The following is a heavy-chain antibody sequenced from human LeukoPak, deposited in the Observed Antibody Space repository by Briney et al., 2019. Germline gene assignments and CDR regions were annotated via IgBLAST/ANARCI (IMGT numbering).Heavy chain of an antibody. CDR3: ARGRSSSTSCPGDY. Sequence: GGSLRLSCAASGLTFSSYGMHWVRQAPGKGLEWVALIWNDGSNKYYADSVKGRFTISRDNSKNTLYLQMNSLRAEDTAVYYCARGRSSSTSCPGDYWGQGTLVTVSS. V-gene: IGHV3-33*01. CDR1: GLTFSSYG. CDR2: IWNDGSNK. J-gene: IGHJ4*02. D-gene: IGHD2-2*01.